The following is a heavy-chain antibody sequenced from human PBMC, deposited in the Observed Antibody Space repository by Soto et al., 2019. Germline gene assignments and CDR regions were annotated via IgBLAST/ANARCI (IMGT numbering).Heavy chain of an antibody. CDR2: IYNSGGS. D-gene: IGHD6-6*01. CDR3: ARDSRIAAPRPPATLYYYYGMDV. V-gene: IGHV4-4*07. J-gene: IGHJ6*02. Sequence: PAETLSLTPTFSGHSIRGHYWSWTRQPAGKGLECIGRIYNSGGSNDNPSRKSRDTMSVDTTKNLFSLKLSSVTAADLTVYYCARDSRIAAPRPPATLYYYYGMDVWGQGTTVTVSS. CDR1: GHSIRGHY.